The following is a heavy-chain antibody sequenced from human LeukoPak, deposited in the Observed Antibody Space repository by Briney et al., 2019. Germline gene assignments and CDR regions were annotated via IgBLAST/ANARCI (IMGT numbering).Heavy chain of an antibody. CDR1: GFTFSSYS. D-gene: IGHD1-14*01. CDR2: ITTTFYT. V-gene: IGHV3-21*01. Sequence: PGGSLRLSCAASGFTFSSYSFNWVRQVPGKGLEWVSSITTTFYTYYTDSVKGRFTISRDNATNSLYLQMHSLRAADTSVYYCARVRGNWYNEYWGQGTLVTVSS. J-gene: IGHJ4*02. CDR3: ARVRGNWYNEY.